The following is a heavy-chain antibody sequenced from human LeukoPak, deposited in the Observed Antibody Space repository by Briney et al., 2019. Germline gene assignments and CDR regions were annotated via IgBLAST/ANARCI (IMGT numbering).Heavy chain of an antibody. V-gene: IGHV1-8*03. Sequence: ASVKVSCKASGYSFTTYDIHWVRQATGQGLEWMGWMNPNSGNTGYAQKFQGRVTITRNTSISTAYMQLSSLRSEDTAVYYCARVMRQSLHNWFDPWGQGTLVTVSS. CDR1: GYSFTTYD. CDR2: MNPNSGNT. J-gene: IGHJ5*02. CDR3: ARVMRQSLHNWFDP. D-gene: IGHD4-11*01.